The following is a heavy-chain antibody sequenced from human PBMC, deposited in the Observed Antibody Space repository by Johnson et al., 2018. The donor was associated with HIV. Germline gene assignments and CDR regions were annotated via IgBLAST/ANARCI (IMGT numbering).Heavy chain of an antibody. CDR3: AKEGRYVEGSFDI. CDR2: ISYDGSNK. CDR1: GFTFSSYG. J-gene: IGHJ3*02. Sequence: QVQLVESGGGVVQPGRSLRLSCAASGFTFSSYGMHWVRQAPGKGLECVAVISYDGSNKYYADSVKGRFTISRDNSKNTLYLQMNSLRAEDTAVYYCAKEGRYVEGSFDIWGQGTMVTVSS. D-gene: IGHD5-12*01. V-gene: IGHV3-30*18.